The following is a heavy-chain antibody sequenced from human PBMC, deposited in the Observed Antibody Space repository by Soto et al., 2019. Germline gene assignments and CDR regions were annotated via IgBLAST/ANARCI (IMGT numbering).Heavy chain of an antibody. CDR3: AKGDGWGSYYKDY. J-gene: IGHJ4*02. D-gene: IGHD3-10*01. V-gene: IGHV3-23*01. Sequence: GGSLRLSCAASGFTFSSYAMTWVRQAPGKGLEWVAAINGGGGSTNYADSVKGRITISRDNSKDTLYLQMNSLRDEDTAVYYCAKGDGWGSYYKDYWGQGTLVTVSS. CDR2: INGGGGST. CDR1: GFTFSSYA.